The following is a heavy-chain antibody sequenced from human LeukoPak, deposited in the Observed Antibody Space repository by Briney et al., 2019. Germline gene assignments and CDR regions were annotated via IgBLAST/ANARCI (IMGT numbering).Heavy chain of an antibody. J-gene: IGHJ4*02. Sequence: GGSLRLSCAASGFTFSTYGMHWVRQAPGKGLEWVAFIDYGGSYKYYADSAKGRFTISRDNSRNTLYLQMNSLRVEDTAVYYCARTILPALDYWGQGTLVTVSS. CDR1: GFTFSTYG. V-gene: IGHV3-30*19. CDR3: ARTILPALDY. CDR2: IDYGGSYK. D-gene: IGHD2-2*01.